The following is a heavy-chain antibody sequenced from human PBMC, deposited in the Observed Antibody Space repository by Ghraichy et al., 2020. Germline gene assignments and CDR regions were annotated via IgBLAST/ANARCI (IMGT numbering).Heavy chain of an antibody. CDR3: ARDADDSSGRY. J-gene: IGHJ4*02. V-gene: IGHV3-21*01. CDR1: GFTFSTYR. CDR2: ISTSSSYI. D-gene: IGHD3-22*01. Sequence: GGSLRLSCAASGFTFSTYRMSWVRQAPGKGLEWVSSISTSSSYIYYADSVKGRFTISRDNAKNSLYLQMNSLRAEDTALYYCARDADDSSGRYWGQGTLVTVSS.